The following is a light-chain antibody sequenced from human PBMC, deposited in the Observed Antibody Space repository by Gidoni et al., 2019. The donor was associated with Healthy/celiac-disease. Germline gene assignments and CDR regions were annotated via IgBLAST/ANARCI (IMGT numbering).Light chain of an antibody. CDR2: GNS. Sequence: QSVLTQPPSVSGAPGQRVTISCTGSSSNIGAGYDVPWYQQLPGTAPKLLIYGNSNRPSGVPDRFSGSKSGTSASLAITVLQAEDEADYYCQSYDSSLSVLFGGGTKLTVL. CDR3: QSYDSSLSVL. CDR1: SSNIGAGYD. J-gene: IGLJ2*01. V-gene: IGLV1-40*01.